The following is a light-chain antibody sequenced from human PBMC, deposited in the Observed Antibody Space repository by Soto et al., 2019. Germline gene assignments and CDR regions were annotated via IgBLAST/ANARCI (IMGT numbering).Light chain of an antibody. Sequence: QAVVTQPPSASGTPGQRVTISCSGSSSNIGSNTVSWYQQLPGTAPKLLIYTNNQRPSGVPDRFSGSKSGTSASLAISGLQSQDEADYYCAAWDDSPNGPVFGGGTKLTVL. J-gene: IGLJ3*02. V-gene: IGLV1-44*01. CDR1: SSNIGSNT. CDR3: AAWDDSPNGPV. CDR2: TNN.